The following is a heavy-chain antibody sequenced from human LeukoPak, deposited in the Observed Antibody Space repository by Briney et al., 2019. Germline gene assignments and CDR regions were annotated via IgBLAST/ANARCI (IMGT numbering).Heavy chain of an antibody. J-gene: IGHJ4*02. D-gene: IGHD3-22*01. CDR1: GFTFNNYA. CDR2: ISGSGAAT. Sequence: GGSLRLSCAASGFTFNNYAMSWVRQAPGKGLEWVSLISGSGAATYYADSMKGRFTVSRDNSKNTLYLQMNSLRAEDTAVYYCAKSPYYDSSYFDYWGQGTLVTVSS. CDR3: AKSPYYDSSYFDY. V-gene: IGHV3-23*01.